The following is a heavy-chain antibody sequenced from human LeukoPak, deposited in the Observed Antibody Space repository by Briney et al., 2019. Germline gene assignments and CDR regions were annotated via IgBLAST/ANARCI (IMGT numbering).Heavy chain of an antibody. CDR1: RFTFSSYS. D-gene: IGHD3-9*01. CDR2: ISSSSSYI. CDR3: ARDMETGRFDP. J-gene: IGHJ5*02. V-gene: IGHV3-21*01. Sequence: GGSLRLSCAASRFTFSSYSMNWVRQAPGKGLEWVSSISSSSSYIYYADSVKGRFTISRDNAKNSLYLQMNSLRAEDTAVYYCARDMETGRFDPWGQGTLVTVSS.